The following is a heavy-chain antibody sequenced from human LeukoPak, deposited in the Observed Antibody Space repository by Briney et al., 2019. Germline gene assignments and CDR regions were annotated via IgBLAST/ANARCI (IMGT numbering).Heavy chain of an antibody. V-gene: IGHV4-38-2*02. J-gene: IGHJ4*02. CDR3: AKDLNYYASGNLFDY. CDR1: GGSITTYY. CDR2: IYHSGST. Sequence: SETLSLTCTVSGGSITTYYWGWIRQPPGKGLEWIGNIYHSGSTYYNPSLKSRVTISVDTSKNQFSLKMRFVTAADTAVYYCAKDLNYYASGNLFDYWGQGTLVTVSS. D-gene: IGHD3-10*01.